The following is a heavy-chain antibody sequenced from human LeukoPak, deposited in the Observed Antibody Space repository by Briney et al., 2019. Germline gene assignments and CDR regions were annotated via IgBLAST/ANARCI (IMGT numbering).Heavy chain of an antibody. J-gene: IGHJ4*02. V-gene: IGHV3-15*01. Sequence: GGSLRLSCAASEFAFSDAWMNWVRQAPGKGLEWVGRIISKTDGWTTDYAAPVKGRFTISRDDSKNTLFLQMSSLKTEDTAVYYCAKYSSGSFDYWGQGTLVTVSS. CDR1: EFAFSDAW. D-gene: IGHD6-19*01. CDR3: AKYSSGSFDY. CDR2: IISKTDGWTT.